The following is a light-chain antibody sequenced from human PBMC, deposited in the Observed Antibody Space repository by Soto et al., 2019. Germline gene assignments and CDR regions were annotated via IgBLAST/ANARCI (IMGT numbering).Light chain of an antibody. V-gene: IGLV2-8*01. CDR3: SSYGGSNNYV. CDR1: SSDVGRYIY. Sequence: QSVLTQPPSASGSPGQSVTISCTGTSSDVGRYIYVSWYQQHPGKAPKIIMYEVSKRPSGVPDRFSGSKSGNTASLTVSGLQAEDEADYYCSSYGGSNNYVFGTGTKVTV. J-gene: IGLJ1*01. CDR2: EVS.